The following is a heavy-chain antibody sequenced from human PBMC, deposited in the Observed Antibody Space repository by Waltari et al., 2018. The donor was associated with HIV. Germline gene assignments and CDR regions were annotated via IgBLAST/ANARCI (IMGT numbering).Heavy chain of an antibody. CDR1: GFTFSSYA. V-gene: IGHV3-23*01. D-gene: IGHD3-22*01. CDR2: ISGRGVII. J-gene: IGHJ4*02. CDR3: AKDIRTYYDSSGPLGY. Sequence: EVQLLESGGGLVKPGGSLRLSCAASGFTFSSYAMSWVREAPGKGLQWVSCISGRGVIIYYADSVRGRFTISRDNSKNRPYVQMNSLRAEDTAVYYCAKDIRTYYDSSGPLGYWGQGTLVTVSS.